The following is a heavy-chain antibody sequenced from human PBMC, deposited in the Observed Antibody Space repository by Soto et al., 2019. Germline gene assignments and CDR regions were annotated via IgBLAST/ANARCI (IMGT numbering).Heavy chain of an antibody. CDR1: GGSISSYY. CDR3: ARVIKYYGSGSYYNFSDISLPPYYYYGMDV. V-gene: IGHV4-59*01. J-gene: IGHJ6*02. D-gene: IGHD3-10*01. Sequence: SETLSLTCTVSGGSISSYYWSWIRQPPGKGLEWIGYIYYSGSTNYNPSLKSRVTISVDTSKNQFSLKLSSVTAADTAVYYCARVIKYYGSGSYYNFSDISLPPYYYYGMDVWGQGTTVTVSS. CDR2: IYYSGST.